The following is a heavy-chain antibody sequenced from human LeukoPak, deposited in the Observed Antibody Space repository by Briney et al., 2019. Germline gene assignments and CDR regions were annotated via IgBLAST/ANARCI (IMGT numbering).Heavy chain of an antibody. CDR1: GGSISSGGYY. Sequence: PSETLSLTCTVSGGSISSGGYYWSWIRQPPGKGLEWIGYIYHSGSTYYNPSLKSRVTISVDRSKNQFSLKLSSVTAADTAVYYCHGSSWYPPSQNFDYWGQGTLVTVSS. CDR3: HGSSWYPPSQNFDY. D-gene: IGHD6-13*01. V-gene: IGHV4-30-2*01. CDR2: IYHSGST. J-gene: IGHJ4*02.